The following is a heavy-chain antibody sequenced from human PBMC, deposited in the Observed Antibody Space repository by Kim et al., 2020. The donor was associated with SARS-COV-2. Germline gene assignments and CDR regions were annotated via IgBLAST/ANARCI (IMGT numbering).Heavy chain of an antibody. D-gene: IGHD1-26*01. V-gene: IGHV3-30*01. Sequence: KKYYAASVKGRYTISRDNSKNTLYLQMNSRRAEDKAVYYCASGAEGACDSWGQGTMVTVSS. CDR3: ASGAEGACDS. CDR2: KK. J-gene: IGHJ3*02.